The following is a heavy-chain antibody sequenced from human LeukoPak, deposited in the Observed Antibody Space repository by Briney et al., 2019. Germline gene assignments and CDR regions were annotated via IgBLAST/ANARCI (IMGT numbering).Heavy chain of an antibody. CDR3: ARGRSNYYGMDV. V-gene: IGHV4-59*01. D-gene: IGHD1-26*01. Sequence: PSETLSLTCSVSDVSINSYYWNWIRRPPGKGLEWIGYIYYNGNTNYSPSLKSRVTMSVDTSKNLFSLKVSSVTAADTAVYYCARGRSNYYGMDVWGQGTTVTVSS. CDR1: DVSINSYY. J-gene: IGHJ6*02. CDR2: IYYNGNT.